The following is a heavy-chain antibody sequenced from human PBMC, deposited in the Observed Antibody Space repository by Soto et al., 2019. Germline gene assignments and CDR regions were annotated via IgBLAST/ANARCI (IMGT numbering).Heavy chain of an antibody. D-gene: IGHD6-13*01. Sequence: SETLSLTCTVSGGSISSSSYYWGWIRQPPGKGLEWIGSIYYSGSTYYNPSLKSRVTISVDTSKNQFSLKLSSVTAADTAVYYCARPSSWSNWFDPWGQGTLLTVSS. J-gene: IGHJ5*02. CDR3: ARPSSWSNWFDP. CDR1: GGSISSSSYY. CDR2: IYYSGST. V-gene: IGHV4-39*01.